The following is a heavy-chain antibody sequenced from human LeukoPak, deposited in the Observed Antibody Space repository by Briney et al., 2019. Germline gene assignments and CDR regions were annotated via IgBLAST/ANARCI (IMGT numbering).Heavy chain of an antibody. J-gene: IGHJ4*02. CDR2: ISSNGGST. CDR1: GFTFSSYA. Sequence: PGGSLRLSCAASGFTFSSYAMHWVRQAPGKGLEYVSAISSNGGSTYYANSVKGRFTISRDNSKNTLYLQMGSLRAEDMAVYYCARGGPSVVVVAATPADYWGQGTLVTVSS. D-gene: IGHD2-15*01. CDR3: ARGGPSVVVVAATPADY. V-gene: IGHV3-64*01.